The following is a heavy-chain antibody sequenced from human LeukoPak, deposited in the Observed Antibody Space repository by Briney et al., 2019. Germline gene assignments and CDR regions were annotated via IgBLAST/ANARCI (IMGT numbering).Heavy chain of an antibody. D-gene: IGHD3-16*01. V-gene: IGHV3-23*01. CDR2: LSGRGGST. Sequence: GGSLRLSCAASGFSFSSYAMSWVRQAPGKGLEWVSALSGRGGSTYYADSVKGRFTISRDNSKKTLFLQMNSLRAEDTAVYYCAKGVDDYVWGSTGLDVWGQGTTVTVAS. CDR3: AKGVDDYVWGSTGLDV. CDR1: GFSFSSYA. J-gene: IGHJ6*02.